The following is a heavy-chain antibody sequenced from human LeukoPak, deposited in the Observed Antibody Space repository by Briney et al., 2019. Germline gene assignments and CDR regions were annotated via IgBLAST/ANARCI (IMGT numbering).Heavy chain of an antibody. CDR3: AKSFRGIAVARVFDY. CDR1: GFTFSSYA. V-gene: IGHV3-30*18. CDR2: ISYDGSNK. D-gene: IGHD6-19*01. J-gene: IGHJ4*02. Sequence: GGFLRLSCTASGFTFSSYAMSWVRQAPGKGLEWVAVISYDGSNKYYADSVKGRFAISRDNSKNTLYLQMKCLRAEDTAVYYCAKSFRGIAVARVFDYWGQGTLVTASS.